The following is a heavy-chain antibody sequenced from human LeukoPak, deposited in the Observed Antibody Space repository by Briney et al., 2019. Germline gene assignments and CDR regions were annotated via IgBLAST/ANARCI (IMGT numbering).Heavy chain of an antibody. CDR1: GGSISSYY. CDR3: AREVATIRLGYYFDY. CDR2: IYTSGSI. V-gene: IGHV4-4*07. J-gene: IGHJ4*02. D-gene: IGHD5-12*01. Sequence: KPSETLSLTCTVSGGSISSYYWSWIRQPAGKGLEWIGRIYTSGSINYNPSLKSRVTMSVDTSKNQFSLKLSSVTAADTAVYYCAREVATIRLGYYFDYWGQGTLVTVSS.